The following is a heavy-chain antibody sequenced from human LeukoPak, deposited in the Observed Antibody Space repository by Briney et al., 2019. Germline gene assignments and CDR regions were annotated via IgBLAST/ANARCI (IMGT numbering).Heavy chain of an antibody. CDR1: ALTFSGYD. CDR2: VSKSGDST. J-gene: IGHJ4*02. D-gene: IGHD3-16*01. CDR3: ARHWV. Sequence: GRSLRLSCAASALTFSGYDMAWVSHAPGKGLEWVSTVSKSGDSTYYADSVKGRFTVSRDNSKDTLFLQMNNLRVDDAAVYYCARHWVWGQGTLVTVSS. V-gene: IGHV3-23*01.